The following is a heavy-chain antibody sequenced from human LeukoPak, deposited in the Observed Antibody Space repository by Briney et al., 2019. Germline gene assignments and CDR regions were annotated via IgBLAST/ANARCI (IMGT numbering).Heavy chain of an antibody. V-gene: IGHV1-69*04. CDR3: AEGRAAAGTPGQYYYYYYGMDV. CDR1: GGTFSSYA. J-gene: IGHJ6*02. D-gene: IGHD6-13*01. CDR2: IIPILGIA. Sequence: GASVKVSCKASGGTFSSYAISWVRQAPGQGLEWMGRIIPILGIANYAQKFQGRVTITADKSTSTAYMELSSLRSEDTAVYYCAEGRAAAGTPGQYYYYYYGMDVWGQGTTVTVSS.